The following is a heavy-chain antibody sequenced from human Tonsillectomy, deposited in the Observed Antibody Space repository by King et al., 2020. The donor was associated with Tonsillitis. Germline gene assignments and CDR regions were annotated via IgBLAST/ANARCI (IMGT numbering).Heavy chain of an antibody. CDR2: IDNSSNYI. CDR3: AGDLVVAGSFDI. D-gene: IGHD2-15*01. CDR1: GFTFSNFN. V-gene: IGHV3-21*01. J-gene: IGHJ3*02. Sequence: VQLVESGGGLVKPGGSLRLSCAASGFTFSNFNMIWVRQAPGKGLERVSSIDNSSNYIYYADSVKGRFTISRDNAKNSLSLQMNSLRAEDTAVYSCAGDLVVAGSFDIWGQGTKVTVPS.